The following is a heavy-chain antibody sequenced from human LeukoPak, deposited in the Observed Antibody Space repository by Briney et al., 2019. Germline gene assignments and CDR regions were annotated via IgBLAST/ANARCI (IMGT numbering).Heavy chain of an antibody. Sequence: PGGPLRLSCAASGFTFSSYAMHWVRQAPGKGLEYVSAISSNGGSTYYANSVKGRFTISRDNSKNTLYLQMGSLRAEDMAVHYCAREATVTTPIKFYNWFDPWGQGTLVTVSS. CDR2: ISSNGGST. CDR3: AREATVTTPIKFYNWFDP. D-gene: IGHD4-17*01. V-gene: IGHV3-64*01. CDR1: GFTFSSYA. J-gene: IGHJ5*02.